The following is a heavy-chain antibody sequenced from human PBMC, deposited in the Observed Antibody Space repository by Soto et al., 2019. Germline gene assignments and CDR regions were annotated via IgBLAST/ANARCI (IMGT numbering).Heavy chain of an antibody. D-gene: IGHD6-13*01. CDR3: ARHCIAAAGTCFAY. CDR2: IYYSGST. J-gene: IGHJ4*02. V-gene: IGHV4-59*08. Sequence: PSETLSLTCTVSGGSISSYYWSWIRQPPGKGLEWIGYIYYSGSTNYNPSLKSRVTISVDTSKNQFSLKLSSVTAADTAVYYCARHCIAAAGTCFAYWGQGTLVTVSS. CDR1: GGSISSYY.